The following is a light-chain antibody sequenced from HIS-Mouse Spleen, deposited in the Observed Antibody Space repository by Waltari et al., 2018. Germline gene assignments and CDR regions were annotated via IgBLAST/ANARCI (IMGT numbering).Light chain of an antibody. V-gene: IGLV3-10*01. CDR2: EDS. J-gene: IGLJ2*01. CDR1: ALPKKN. Sequence: SYELTQPTSVPVSPGQTARITCPGDALPKKNAYWYQQKSGQAPELVIYEDSKRPSGIPERFSGSSSGTMATLTISGAQVEDEADYYCYATDSSGNRRVFGGGTKLTVL. CDR3: YATDSSGNRRV.